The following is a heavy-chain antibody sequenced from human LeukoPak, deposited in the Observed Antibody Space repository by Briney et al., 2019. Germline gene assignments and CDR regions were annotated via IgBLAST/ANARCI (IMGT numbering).Heavy chain of an antibody. CDR2: ISYDGSYK. Sequence: PGGSMRLSCAASGFTFSNHALHWVRQAPGKGLEWVAAISYDGSYKYYADSVKGRFTISRDNSKNTLYLQMNSLRLEDTAVYYCARGDGYCSGGSCYSIADYWGQGTLVTVSS. V-gene: IGHV3-30*04. CDR3: ARGDGYCSGGSCYSIADY. J-gene: IGHJ4*02. CDR1: GFTFSNHA. D-gene: IGHD2-15*01.